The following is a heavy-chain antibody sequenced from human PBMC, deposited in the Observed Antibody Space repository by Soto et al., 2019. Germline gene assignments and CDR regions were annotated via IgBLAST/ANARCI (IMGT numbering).Heavy chain of an antibody. D-gene: IGHD3-9*01. V-gene: IGHV3-66*01. CDR3: AREGSRLRYFDWLIDY. CDR1: GFTVSSNY. J-gene: IGHJ4*02. Sequence: PGGSLRLSCAASGFTVSSNYMSWVRQAPGKGLEWVSVIYSGGSTYYADSVKGRFTISRDNSKNTLYLQMNSLRAEDTAVYYCAREGSRLRYFDWLIDYWGQGTLVTVSS. CDR2: IYSGGST.